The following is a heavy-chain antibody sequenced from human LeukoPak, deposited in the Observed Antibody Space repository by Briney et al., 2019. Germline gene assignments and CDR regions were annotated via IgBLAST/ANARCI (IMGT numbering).Heavy chain of an antibody. D-gene: IGHD2-21*01. CDR3: AVAYCGGDCYSGGYFDY. V-gene: IGHV3-23*01. CDR2: ISGSGGST. CDR1: GFTFSSYA. Sequence: PGGSLRLSCAASGFTFSSYAMSWVRQAPGKGLEWGSAISGSGGSTYYADSVKGRFTISRDNSKNTLYLQMNSLRAEDTAVYYCAVAYCGGDCYSGGYFDYWGQGTLVTVSS. J-gene: IGHJ4*02.